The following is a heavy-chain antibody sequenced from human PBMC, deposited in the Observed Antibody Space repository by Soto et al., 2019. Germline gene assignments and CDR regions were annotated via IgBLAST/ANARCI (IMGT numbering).Heavy chain of an antibody. Sequence: GASVKVSCKASGYTFTSYYMHWVRQAPGQGLEWMGWINPNSGGTNYAQKFQGWVTMTRDTSISTAYMELSRLRSDDTAVYYCARAHCGGDCYSGVDYWGQGTLVTVSS. V-gene: IGHV1-2*04. CDR1: GYTFTSYY. CDR2: INPNSGGT. D-gene: IGHD2-21*02. CDR3: ARAHCGGDCYSGVDY. J-gene: IGHJ4*02.